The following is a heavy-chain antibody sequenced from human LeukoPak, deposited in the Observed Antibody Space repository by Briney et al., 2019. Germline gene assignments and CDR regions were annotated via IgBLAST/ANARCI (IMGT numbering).Heavy chain of an antibody. V-gene: IGHV4-59*01. CDR2: IYYTGSA. CDR1: GVSISSFH. Sequence: SATLSLTCTVSGVSISSFHWSWIRQSPGKGLEWIGFIYYTGSAYYNPSFKTRVTMSLDTSQSQFSLKLTSVTAADTAVYYCARDSRKGSSFDIWGQGTMVTVSS. J-gene: IGHJ3*02. CDR3: ARDSRKGSSFDI.